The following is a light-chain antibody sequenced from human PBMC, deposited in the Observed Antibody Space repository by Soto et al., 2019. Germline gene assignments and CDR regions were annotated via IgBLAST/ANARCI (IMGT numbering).Light chain of an antibody. V-gene: IGKV3-20*01. CDR1: QSVSSNY. CDR2: GAS. J-gene: IGKJ2*01. CDR3: QQYGSSHT. Sequence: EIVLTQSPGTLSLSPGERATLSCRVSQSVSSNYLAWYQQKPGQAPRLLIYGASSRATGIPDRFSGSGSGTDFTLTISRLEPEDFAVYYCQQYGSSHTFGQGTKLEIK.